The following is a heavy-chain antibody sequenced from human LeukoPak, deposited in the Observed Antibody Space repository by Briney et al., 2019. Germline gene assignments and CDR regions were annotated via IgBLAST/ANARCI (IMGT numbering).Heavy chain of an antibody. D-gene: IGHD3-3*01. Sequence: GGSLRLSCAASGFTFSSYAMSWVRQAPGKGLEWVSAISGSGGSTHYADSVKGRFTISRDNSKNTLYLQMNSLRAEDTAVYYCAKPLTGGLEWLLFSWFDPWGQGTLVTVSS. V-gene: IGHV3-23*01. CDR3: AKPLTGGLEWLLFSWFDP. J-gene: IGHJ5*02. CDR1: GFTFSSYA. CDR2: ISGSGGST.